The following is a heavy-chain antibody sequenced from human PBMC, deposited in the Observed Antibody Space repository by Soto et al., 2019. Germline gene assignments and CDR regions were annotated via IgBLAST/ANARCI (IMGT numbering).Heavy chain of an antibody. D-gene: IGHD5-12*01. CDR2: IYHSGST. V-gene: IGHV4-30-2*01. J-gene: IGHJ5*02. Sequence: SETLSLTCAVSGGSISSGGYSWSWIRQPPGKGLEWIGYIYHSGSTYYNPSLKSRVTISVDRSKNQFSLKLSSVTAADTAVYYCARDRGFNWFDPWGQGTLVTVYS. CDR1: GGSISSGGYS. CDR3: ARDRGFNWFDP.